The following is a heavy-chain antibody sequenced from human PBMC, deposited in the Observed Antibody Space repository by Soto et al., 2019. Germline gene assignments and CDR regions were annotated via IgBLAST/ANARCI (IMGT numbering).Heavy chain of an antibody. V-gene: IGHV1-18*04. CDR1: GYTFTSYG. Sequence: ASVKVSCKASGYTFTSYGISWVRQAPGQGLEWMGWISAYNGNTNYAQKLQGRVTMTTDTSTSTAYMELRSLRSDDTAVYYCARGGSYCSSTSCRPYYYYDSSGSSGYFDYWGQGTLVTVSS. CDR3: ARGGSYCSSTSCRPYYYYDSSGSSGYFDY. J-gene: IGHJ4*02. CDR2: ISAYNGNT. D-gene: IGHD3-22*01.